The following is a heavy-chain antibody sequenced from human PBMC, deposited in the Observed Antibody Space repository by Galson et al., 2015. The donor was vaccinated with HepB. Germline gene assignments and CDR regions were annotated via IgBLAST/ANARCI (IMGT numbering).Heavy chain of an antibody. Sequence: SVKVSCKASGYTFTSYYMHWVRQAPGQGLEWMGIINPSGGSTSYAQKFQGRVTMTRDTSTSTVYMELSSLRSEDTAVYYCAREEGITIFGVDNPQAFDIWGQGTMVTVSS. CDR1: GYTFTSYY. CDR2: INPSGGST. V-gene: IGHV1-46*01. D-gene: IGHD3-3*01. CDR3: AREEGITIFGVDNPQAFDI. J-gene: IGHJ3*02.